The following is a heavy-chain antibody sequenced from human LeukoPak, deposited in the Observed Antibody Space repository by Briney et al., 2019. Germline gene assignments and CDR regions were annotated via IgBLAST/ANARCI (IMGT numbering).Heavy chain of an antibody. CDR1: GFSFTDYP. D-gene: IGHD3-9*01. Sequence: GGSLRLSYATSGFSFTDYPMNWVRQAPGKGLEWISNIRTTAEGAKYAYYADSVKGRVTISRDDGKNTPYLHMNSLRDDDTAVYYCATDQRYAFDYWGQGILVTVSS. CDR2: IRTTAEGAKYA. J-gene: IGHJ4*02. V-gene: IGHV3-48*02. CDR3: ATDQRYAFDY.